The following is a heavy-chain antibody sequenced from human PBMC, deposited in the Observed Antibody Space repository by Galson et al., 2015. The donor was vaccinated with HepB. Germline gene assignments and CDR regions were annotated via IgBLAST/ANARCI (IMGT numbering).Heavy chain of an antibody. CDR3: ARHVEIRNLYYYERANWAFDI. Sequence: ETLSLTCTVSGGSISSSSYYWGWIRQPPGKGLEWIGSIYYSGSTYYNPSLKSRVTISVDMSKNQFSLKLSSVTAADTAVYYCARHVEIRNLYYYERANWAFDIWGQGTMVTVSS. V-gene: IGHV4-39*01. D-gene: IGHD3-22*01. J-gene: IGHJ3*02. CDR2: IYYSGST. CDR1: GGSISSSSYY.